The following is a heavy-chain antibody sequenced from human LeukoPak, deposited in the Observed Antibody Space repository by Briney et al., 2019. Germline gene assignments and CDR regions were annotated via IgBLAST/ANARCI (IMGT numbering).Heavy chain of an antibody. Sequence: GGSLRLSCSASGFTFSNYSMHWVRQAPGKGLEYVSAITTNGGATYYADSVKGRFTISRDNSKNTLYLQMSSLRPEDTAVYYCVKDYREGATTTLLDYWGQGTLVTVSS. CDR1: GFTFSNYS. CDR2: ITTNGGAT. J-gene: IGHJ4*02. V-gene: IGHV3-64D*06. CDR3: VKDYREGATTTLLDY. D-gene: IGHD1-26*01.